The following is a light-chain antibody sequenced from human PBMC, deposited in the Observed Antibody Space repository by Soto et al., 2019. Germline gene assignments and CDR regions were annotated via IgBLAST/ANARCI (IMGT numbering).Light chain of an antibody. J-gene: IGKJ1*01. CDR1: HSVSSSY. V-gene: IGKV3-20*01. CDR3: QQYGSSPWT. Sequence: EIVLTQSPCTLXXXPXXXAXXXRXVSHSVSSSYLSWYQQKPGQAPRLLIYGASSRATGIPDRFSGSGSGTDFTLTISRLEPEDFAVYYCQQYGSSPWTFGQGTKVDI. CDR2: GAS.